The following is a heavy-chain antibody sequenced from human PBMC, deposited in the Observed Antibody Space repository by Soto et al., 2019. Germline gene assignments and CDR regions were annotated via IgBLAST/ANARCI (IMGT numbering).Heavy chain of an antibody. CDR1: GFTFSDYY. CDR3: AREMGYGSGSPLHAFDI. Sequence: GSLRLSCAASGFTFSDYYMSWIRQAPGKGLEWVSYISSSGSTIYYADSVKGRFTISRDNAKNSLYLQMNSLRAEDTAVYYCAREMGYGSGSPLHAFDIWGQGTMVTVSS. CDR2: ISSSGSTI. V-gene: IGHV3-11*01. J-gene: IGHJ3*02. D-gene: IGHD3-10*01.